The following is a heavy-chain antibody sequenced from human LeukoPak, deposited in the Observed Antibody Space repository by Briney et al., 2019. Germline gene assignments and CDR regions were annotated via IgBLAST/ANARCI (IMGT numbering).Heavy chain of an antibody. Sequence: TSETLSLTCTVSGGSISSYYWSWIRQPPGKGLEWIGYLFYSGNTNSNPSLKSRVTISADTFKNQFSLRLNSVTAADTAVYFCGRVRTGNTGSPEYFEDWGQGTLVTVSS. V-gene: IGHV4-59*01. CDR1: GGSISSYY. CDR3: GRVRTGNTGSPEYFED. J-gene: IGHJ1*01. D-gene: IGHD5-12*01. CDR2: LFYSGNT.